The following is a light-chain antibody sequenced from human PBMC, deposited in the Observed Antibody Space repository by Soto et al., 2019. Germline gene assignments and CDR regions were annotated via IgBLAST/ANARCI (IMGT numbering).Light chain of an antibody. Sequence: QSVLTQPASVSGSPGQSITISCAGTSSDVGGYNYVSWYQQHPGKAPKLMIYDVSYRPSGVSDRFSGSKSGNTASLTISGLQSEDVADSSCDSYTSGTSYVFGTGTKVTVL. CDR3: DSYTSGTSYV. J-gene: IGLJ1*01. CDR1: SSDVGGYNY. CDR2: DVS. V-gene: IGLV2-14*01.